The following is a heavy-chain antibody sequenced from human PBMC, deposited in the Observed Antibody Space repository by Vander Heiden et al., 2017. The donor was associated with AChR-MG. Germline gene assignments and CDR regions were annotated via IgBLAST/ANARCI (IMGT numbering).Heavy chain of an antibody. CDR2: INAGNGNT. V-gene: IGHV1-3*01. Sequence: QVQLVQSGAEVKKPGASVKVSCKASGSTFTSYAMHWVRQAPGQRLGWMGWINAGNGNTKYSQKFQGRVTITRDTSASTAYMELSSLRSEDTAVYYCARVGSGLYWYFDLWGRGTLVTVSS. D-gene: IGHD1-1*01. CDR3: ARVGSGLYWYFDL. J-gene: IGHJ2*01. CDR1: GSTFTSYA.